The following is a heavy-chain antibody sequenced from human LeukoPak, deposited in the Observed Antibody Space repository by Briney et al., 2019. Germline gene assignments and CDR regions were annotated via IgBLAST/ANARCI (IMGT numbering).Heavy chain of an antibody. CDR1: GGSISSGSYY. V-gene: IGHV4-61*02. J-gene: IGHJ4*02. D-gene: IGHD3-22*01. Sequence: SQTLSLTCTVSGGSISSGSYYWSWIRQPAGKGLEWIGRIYTSGSTNYNPSLKSRVTISVDTSKNQFSLKLSSVTAADTAVYYCARARPDYYDRPTFDYWGQGTLVTVSS. CDR3: ARARPDYYDRPTFDY. CDR2: IYTSGST.